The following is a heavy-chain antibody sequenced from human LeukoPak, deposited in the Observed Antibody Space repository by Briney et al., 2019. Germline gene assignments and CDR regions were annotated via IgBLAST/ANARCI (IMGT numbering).Heavy chain of an antibody. J-gene: IGHJ2*01. CDR3: GSLAGSRYPWYLDL. Sequence: GGSLRLSCSTYRFTFSSYSMNCVRQAPGKGLEWVSSIGPSGGSIFYADSVKGRFSISRDNAKNSLYLQMNSLRADDTAVYYCGSLAGSRYPWYLDLWGRGTLVTVSS. V-gene: IGHV3-21*04. CDR1: RFTFSSYS. CDR2: IGPSGGSI. D-gene: IGHD3-16*02.